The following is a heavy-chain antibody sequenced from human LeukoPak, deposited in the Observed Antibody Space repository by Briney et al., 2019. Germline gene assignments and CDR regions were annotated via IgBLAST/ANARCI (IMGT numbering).Heavy chain of an antibody. CDR3: ARDSGVGYYYMDV. Sequence: GGSLRLSCAASGFTFSSYSMNWVRQAPGKGLEWVSYISSSSSTIYYADSVKGRFTISRDNAKNSLYLQMNSLRAEDTAVYYCARDSGVGYYYMDVWGKGTTVTVSS. CDR1: GFTFSSYS. CDR2: ISSSSSTI. V-gene: IGHV3-48*01. D-gene: IGHD1-26*01. J-gene: IGHJ6*03.